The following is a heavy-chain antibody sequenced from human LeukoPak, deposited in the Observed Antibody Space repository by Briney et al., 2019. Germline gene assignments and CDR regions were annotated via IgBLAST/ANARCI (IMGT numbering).Heavy chain of an antibody. Sequence: GGSLRLSCAASGFTFSNAWMSWVRQAPGKGLEWVGRIKCKTDGGTTDYAAPVKGRFTISRDDSKNTLYLQMNSLKTEDTAVYYCTAGATNSDYWGQGTLVTVSS. CDR2: IKCKTDGGTT. V-gene: IGHV3-15*01. J-gene: IGHJ4*02. D-gene: IGHD1-26*01. CDR3: TAGATNSDY. CDR1: GFTFSNAW.